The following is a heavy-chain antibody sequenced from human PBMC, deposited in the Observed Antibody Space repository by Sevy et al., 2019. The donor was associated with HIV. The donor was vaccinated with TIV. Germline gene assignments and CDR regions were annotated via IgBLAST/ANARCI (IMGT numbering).Heavy chain of an antibody. CDR2: SYYSGST. CDR3: ARDHQRITIFGVVITILDV. CDR1: GGPVSSGSYY. D-gene: IGHD3-3*01. V-gene: IGHV4-61*01. J-gene: IGHJ6*02. Sequence: SETLSLTCTVSGGPVSSGSYYWSWIRQPPGKGLEWIGYSYYSGSTNYNPSLKSRVTISVDTSKNQFSLKLSSVTAADTAVYYCARDHQRITIFGVVITILDVWGQGTTVTVSS.